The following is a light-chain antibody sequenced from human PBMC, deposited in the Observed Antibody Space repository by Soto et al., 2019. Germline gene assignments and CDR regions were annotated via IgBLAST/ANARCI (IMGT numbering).Light chain of an antibody. CDR2: DAS. J-gene: IGKJ5*01. CDR3: QQRGKWIT. V-gene: IGKV3-11*01. CDR1: QSVSSH. Sequence: EIVLIQSPATLSLSPGERATLSCRASQSVSSHLAWCQQRPGQAPRLLIYDASNRATGIPARFSGSGSGTDFTLTISSLETEDFAVYYCQQRGKWITFGQGTRLEIK.